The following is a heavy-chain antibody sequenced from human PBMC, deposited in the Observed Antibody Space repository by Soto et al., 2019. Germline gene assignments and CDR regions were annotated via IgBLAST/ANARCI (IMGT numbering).Heavy chain of an antibody. CDR2: IYYSGST. V-gene: IGHV4-31*03. CDR3: ARARFLEWLLTARYFDL. CDR1: GGSISSGGYY. D-gene: IGHD3-3*01. Sequence: QVQLQESGPGLVKPSQTLSLTCTVSGGSISSGGYYWSWIRQHPGKGLEWIGYIYYSGSTYYNPSLKSRVTISVDTSKNQFSLKLSSVTAADTAVYYCARARFLEWLLTARYFDLWGRGTLVTVSS. J-gene: IGHJ2*01.